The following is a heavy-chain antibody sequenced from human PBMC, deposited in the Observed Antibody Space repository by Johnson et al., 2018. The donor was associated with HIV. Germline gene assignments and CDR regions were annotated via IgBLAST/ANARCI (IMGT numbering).Heavy chain of an antibody. V-gene: IGHV3-11*04. CDR3: AREGSVGATIYTMFDAFDI. J-gene: IGHJ3*02. Sequence: QVQLVESGGGLLQPGGSLRLSCAVSGFTFSDHYMRWIRQAPGKGLEWVSSISSSSSSIYYADSAKGRFTISSDNAKNSLYLQMNSVRAEDTAVYYCAREGSVGATIYTMFDAFDIWGQGTMVTVSS. D-gene: IGHD1-26*01. CDR2: ISSSSSSI. CDR1: GFTFSDHY.